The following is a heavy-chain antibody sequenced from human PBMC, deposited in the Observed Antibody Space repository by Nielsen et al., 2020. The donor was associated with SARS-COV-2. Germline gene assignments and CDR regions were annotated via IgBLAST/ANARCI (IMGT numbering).Heavy chain of an antibody. CDR3: ARDLKGDIVVVPAAISEDDWFDP. J-gene: IGHJ5*02. Sequence: WIRQPPGKGLEWVSSISSSSSYIYYADSVKGRFTISRDNAKNSLYLQMNSLRAEDTAAYYCARDLKGDIVVVPAAISEDDWFDPWGQGTLVTVSS. CDR2: ISSSSSYI. V-gene: IGHV3-21*01. D-gene: IGHD2-2*02.